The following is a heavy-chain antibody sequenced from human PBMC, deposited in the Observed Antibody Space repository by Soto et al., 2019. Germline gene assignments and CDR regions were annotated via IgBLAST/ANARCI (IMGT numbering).Heavy chain of an antibody. CDR2: ISGYNGNT. CDR1: GYSSATSG. CDR3: ARAGQYYDASGYAN. J-gene: IGHJ4*02. Sequence: QVKLVQSGTEVKKPGASIKVSCKASGYSSATSGMSWVRQAPGQGLEWMGWISGYNGNTNYDQNLQDRVTMTTDTSTNTAYLEVRNLRSDDTAVYYCARAGQYYDASGYANWGQGTLVTVSS. V-gene: IGHV1-18*01. D-gene: IGHD3-22*01.